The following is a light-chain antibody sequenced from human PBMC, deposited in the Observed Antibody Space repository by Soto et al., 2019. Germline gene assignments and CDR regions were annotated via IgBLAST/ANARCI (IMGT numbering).Light chain of an antibody. CDR3: AAWDDSLNGCV. CDR2: SNH. CDR1: SSNIGSNT. J-gene: IGLJ1*01. V-gene: IGLV1-44*01. Sequence: QSVLTQPPSASGTPGQRVTISCSGSSSNIGSNTVNWYQQLPGTAPKLLIYSNHQRPSGVPDRFSGSKSGTSASLAISGLQSEDEADYYCAAWDDSLNGCVFGTGTKVTVL.